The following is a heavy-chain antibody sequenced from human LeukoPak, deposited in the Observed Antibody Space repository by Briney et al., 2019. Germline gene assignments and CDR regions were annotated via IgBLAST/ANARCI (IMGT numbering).Heavy chain of an antibody. J-gene: IGHJ4*02. CDR1: GFSFSSYW. Sequence: GGSLRLSCAASGFSFSSYWMYWVRQAPGKGLVWVSRINSDGSSTNYAASVKGRFTISRDNAKNPLYLQMNSLRAEDTAVYYCARVTAGYNPAFDYWGQGTLVTVSS. CDR2: INSDGSST. CDR3: ARVTAGYNPAFDY. V-gene: IGHV3-74*01. D-gene: IGHD5-24*01.